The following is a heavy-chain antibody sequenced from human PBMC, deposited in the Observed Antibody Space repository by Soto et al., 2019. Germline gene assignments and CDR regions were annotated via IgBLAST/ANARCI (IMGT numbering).Heavy chain of an antibody. J-gene: IGHJ4*02. CDR1: GFTFSSYG. CDR3: AKERSQYSRGWQTGPYYFDY. V-gene: IGHV3-30*18. D-gene: IGHD6-19*01. CDR2: ISYDGSNK. Sequence: GGSLRLSCAASGFTFSSYGMHWVRQAPGKGLEWVAVISYDGSNKYYADSVKGRFTISRDNSKNTLYLQMNSLRAEDTAVYYCAKERSQYSRGWQTGPYYFDYWGQGTLVTVSS.